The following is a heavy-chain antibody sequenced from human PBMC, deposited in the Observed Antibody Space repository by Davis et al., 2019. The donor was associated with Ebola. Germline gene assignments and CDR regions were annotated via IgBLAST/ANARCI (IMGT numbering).Heavy chain of an antibody. CDR3: ARMKVLLWFGTLDY. Sequence: SETLSLTCAVSGDSISSSNWWSWVRQPPGKGLEWIGEISQSGSTNYNPSLKSRVTISVDKSKNQFSLKLSSVTAADTAVYYCARMKVLLWFGTLDYWGQGTLVTVSS. V-gene: IGHV4-4*02. CDR1: GDSISSSNW. D-gene: IGHD3-10*01. CDR2: ISQSGST. J-gene: IGHJ4*02.